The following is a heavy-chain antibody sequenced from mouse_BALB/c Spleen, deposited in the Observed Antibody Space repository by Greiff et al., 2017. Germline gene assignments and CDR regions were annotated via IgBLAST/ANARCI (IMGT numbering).Heavy chain of an antibody. D-gene: IGHD2-3*01. V-gene: IGHV5-6-5*01. J-gene: IGHJ3*01. CDR3: ASPYDGYYPGFAY. Sequence: EVMLVESGGGLVKPGGSLKLSCAASGFTFSSYAMSWVRQTPEKRLEWVASISSGGSTYYPDSVKGRFTISRDNARNILYLQMSSLRSEDTAMYYCASPYDGYYPGFAYWGQGTLVTVSA. CDR1: GFTFSSYA. CDR2: ISSGGST.